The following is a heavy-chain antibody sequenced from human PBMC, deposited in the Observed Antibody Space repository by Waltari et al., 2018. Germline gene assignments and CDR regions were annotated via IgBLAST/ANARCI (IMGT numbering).Heavy chain of an antibody. CDR2: INPYNGNT. CDR1: GYNFRPYG. V-gene: IGHV1-18*01. Sequence: QGQLLQSGAEVKKPGASVTVSCKASGYNFRPYGISWVRQAPGQGLEWMGWINPYNGNTNDAQMVQDRVTLTTDTSTSTAYMELRSLTSADTAVYYCARVRASGGNSAFDIWGQGTMVTVSS. D-gene: IGHD1-1*01. CDR3: ARVRASGGNSAFDI. J-gene: IGHJ3*02.